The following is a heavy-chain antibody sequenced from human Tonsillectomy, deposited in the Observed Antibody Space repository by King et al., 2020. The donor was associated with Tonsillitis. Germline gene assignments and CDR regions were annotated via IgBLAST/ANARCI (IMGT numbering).Heavy chain of an antibody. Sequence: QVQLVESGGGVVQPGGSLRLSCAASGFTFTNYGIHWVRQAPGKGLEGVAFIRYDGSEKYYADSVKGRFTVSRDNSKNTLFLQINSLSAEDTALYYCAKGEVGTTLDYFDYWGQGTLVTVSS. J-gene: IGHJ4*02. CDR3: AKGEVGTTLDYFDY. V-gene: IGHV3-30*02. D-gene: IGHD1-26*01. CDR2: IRYDGSEK. CDR1: GFTFTNYG.